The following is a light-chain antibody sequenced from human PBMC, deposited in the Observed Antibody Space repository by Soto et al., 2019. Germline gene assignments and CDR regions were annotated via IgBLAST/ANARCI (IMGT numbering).Light chain of an antibody. CDR2: GAS. CDR3: QQYNVWYT. J-gene: IGKJ2*01. CDR1: QSVNTD. Sequence: EIVMTQSPVTLSVSPGESATLSCRASQSVNTDLAWYQQKPGQAPRLLIYGASTRATGIPARISGGGSGTEFTLTLSSLQSEDFAIYYCQQYNVWYTFGQGTKLEIK. V-gene: IGKV3-15*01.